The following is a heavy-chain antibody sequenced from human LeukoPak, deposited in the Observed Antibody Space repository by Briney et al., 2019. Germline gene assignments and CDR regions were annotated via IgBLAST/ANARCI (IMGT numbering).Heavy chain of an antibody. CDR2: IYYSGST. V-gene: IGHV4-61*01. CDR1: GGSVKSGSHH. CDR3: ARVDYGGNSDYFDY. Sequence: PSETLSLTCTVSGGSVKSGSHHWSWIRQPPGKGLEWIGCIYYSGSTYYNPSLKSRVTISVDTSKNQFSLKLSSVTAADTAVYYCARVDYGGNSDYFDYWGQGTLVTVSS. D-gene: IGHD4-23*01. J-gene: IGHJ4*02.